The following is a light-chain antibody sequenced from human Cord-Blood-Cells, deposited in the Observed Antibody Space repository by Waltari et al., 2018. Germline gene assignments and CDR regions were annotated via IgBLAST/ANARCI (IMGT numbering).Light chain of an antibody. J-gene: IGKJ1*01. V-gene: IGKV3-15*01. Sequence: EIVMTQSPATLSVSPGERATLSCRASPGVSSNLAWYQQKPGQAPRLLIYCASNQATWNPARFRCRGSGTEFTLTISSLQSEDFAVYYCQQYNNWPTWTFGQGTKVEIK. CDR3: QQYNNWPTWT. CDR1: PGVSSN. CDR2: CAS.